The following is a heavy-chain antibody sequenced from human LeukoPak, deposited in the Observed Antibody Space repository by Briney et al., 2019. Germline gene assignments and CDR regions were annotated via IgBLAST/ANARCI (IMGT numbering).Heavy chain of an antibody. D-gene: IGHD4-11*01. CDR2: IIPIFGIA. Sequence: GASVKVSCKASGGTFSSYAISWVRQAPGQGLEWIGGIIPIFGIANYAQKFQGRVTITADESTSTAYMELSSLRSEDTAVYYCARGGMTTADYWGQGTLITVSS. CDR3: ARGGMTTADY. V-gene: IGHV1-69*13. CDR1: GGTFSSYA. J-gene: IGHJ4*02.